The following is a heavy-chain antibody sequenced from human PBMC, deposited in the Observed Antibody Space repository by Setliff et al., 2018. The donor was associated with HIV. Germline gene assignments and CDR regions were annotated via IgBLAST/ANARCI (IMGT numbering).Heavy chain of an antibody. CDR1: GFTFSSYE. J-gene: IGHJ4*02. CDR3: AREGYYDTSAYFY. CDR2: ISSGGNTI. D-gene: IGHD3-22*01. Sequence: GGSLRLSCAVSGFTFSSYEVNWVRQAPGKGLEWVSYISSGGNTIYYTDSVKGRFTISRDNAKNSLYLQMNSLRAEDTAVYYCAREGYYDTSAYFYWGQGTLVTVSS. V-gene: IGHV3-48*03.